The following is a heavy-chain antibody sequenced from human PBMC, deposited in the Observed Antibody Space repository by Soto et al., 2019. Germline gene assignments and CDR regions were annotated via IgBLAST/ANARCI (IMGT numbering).Heavy chain of an antibody. Sequence: QVQLVQSGAEVKKPGASVKVSCKASGYTFTSYGISWVRQAPGQGLEWMGWISAYNGNTNYAQKLQGRVTMTTDTSTSTAYMELRSLRSDDTAVYYCARIGIAARRFGVLGSTYNWFDPWGQGTLVTVSS. V-gene: IGHV1-18*01. D-gene: IGHD6-6*01. CDR1: GYTFTSYG. J-gene: IGHJ5*02. CDR2: ISAYNGNT. CDR3: ARIGIAARRFGVLGSTYNWFDP.